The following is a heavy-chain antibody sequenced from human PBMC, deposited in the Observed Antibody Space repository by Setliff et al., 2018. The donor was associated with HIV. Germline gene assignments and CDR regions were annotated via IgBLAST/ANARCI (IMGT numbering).Heavy chain of an antibody. CDR3: ARVPVAGANWFDP. D-gene: IGHD2-21*01. Sequence: SETLSLTCSVSGVSINRTDHYWGWLRQSPGKRLEWIRSVSQSGSTYYNPSLKSRITISVDRSKNLFSLKLISVTAADQGVYYCARVPVAGANWFDPWGLGTLVTVSS. J-gene: IGHJ5*02. CDR2: VSQSGST. CDR1: GVSINRTDHY. V-gene: IGHV4-39*01.